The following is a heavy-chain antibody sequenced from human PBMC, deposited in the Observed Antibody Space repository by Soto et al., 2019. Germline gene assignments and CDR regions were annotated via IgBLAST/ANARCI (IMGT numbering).Heavy chain of an antibody. V-gene: IGHV4-30-4*01. D-gene: IGHD6-13*01. J-gene: IGHJ6*02. Sequence: SETLSPTCTVSGGSISRGDYYWAWTRQSPVKGLEWIGYITYSGSSYYNPTLKSRVNTSVDTSMNQFSLILSSVTAADTAVYYCARAAARAGDYHFAMDVWGQGTTVPVSS. CDR2: ITYSGSS. CDR1: GGSISRGDYY. CDR3: ARAAARAGDYHFAMDV.